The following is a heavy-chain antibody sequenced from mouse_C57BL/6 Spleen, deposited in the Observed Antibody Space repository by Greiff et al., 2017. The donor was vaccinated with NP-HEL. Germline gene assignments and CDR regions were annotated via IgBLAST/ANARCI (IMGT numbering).Heavy chain of an antibody. D-gene: IGHD1-1*02. J-gene: IGHJ2*01. CDR1: GYTFTDHT. CDR2: IYPRDGST. CDR3: AREDYSYYFDY. V-gene: IGHV1-78*01. Sequence: QVQLQQSDAELVKPGASVKISCKVSGYTFTDHTIHWMKQRPEQGLEWIGYIYPRDGSTKYNEKFKGKATLTSDTSSSTAYMQLSSLTSEDSAIYFCAREDYSYYFDYWGQGTTLTVSS.